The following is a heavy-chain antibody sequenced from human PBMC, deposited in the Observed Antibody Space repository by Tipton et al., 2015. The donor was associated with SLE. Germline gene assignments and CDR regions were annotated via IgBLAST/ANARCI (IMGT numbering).Heavy chain of an antibody. J-gene: IGHJ4*02. CDR1: GFTVSSNY. V-gene: IGHV3-53*01. CDR3: ARVYPGERYFDY. CDR2: IYSGGST. Sequence: SLRLSCAASGFTVSSNYMSWVRQAPGKGLEWVSVIYSGGSTYYADSVKGRFTISRDNSKNTLYLQMNSLRAEDTAVYYCARVYPGERYFDYWGQGTLVTVSS. D-gene: IGHD2-2*01.